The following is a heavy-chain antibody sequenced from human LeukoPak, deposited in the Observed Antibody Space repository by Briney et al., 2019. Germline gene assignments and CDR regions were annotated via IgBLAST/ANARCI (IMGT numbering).Heavy chain of an antibody. CDR3: ARDHEGDSYGFDY. D-gene: IGHD5-18*01. J-gene: IGHJ4*02. Sequence: PGRSLRLSCAASGFTFSSYAMHWVRQAPGKGLEWVAVISYDGSNKYYADSVKGRFTISRDNSKNTLYLQMNRLRAEDTAVYYCARDHEGDSYGFDYWGQGTLVTVSS. CDR2: ISYDGSNK. V-gene: IGHV3-30-3*01. CDR1: GFTFSSYA.